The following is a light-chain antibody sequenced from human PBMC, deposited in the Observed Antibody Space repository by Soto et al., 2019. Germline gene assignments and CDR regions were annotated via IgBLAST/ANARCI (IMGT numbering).Light chain of an antibody. V-gene: IGLV2-14*01. CDR3: SSYTSSSTVV. J-gene: IGLJ3*02. CDR2: EVS. Sequence: QSALTQPASVSGSPGQSITISCSGTTSDVGTYNYVSWYQQHPGKAPKLMIYEVSNRPSGVSNRFSGSKSGNTASLTISGFQAEDEAHYYCSSYTSSSTVVFGGGTKVTVL. CDR1: TSDVGTYNY.